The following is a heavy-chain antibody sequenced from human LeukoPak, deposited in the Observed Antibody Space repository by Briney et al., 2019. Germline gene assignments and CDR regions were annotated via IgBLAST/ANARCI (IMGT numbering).Heavy chain of an antibody. CDR3: AKEQEQWLAGAFDI. CDR2: ISGSGGST. CDR1: GFTFSSYA. V-gene: IGHV3-23*01. D-gene: IGHD6-19*01. J-gene: IGHJ3*02. Sequence: GGSLRLSCAASGFTFSSYALSWVRQAPGEGVGWVSAISGSGGSTYYADSVKGRFTISRDNSKNTLYLQMNSLRAEDTAVYYCAKEQEQWLAGAFDIWGQGTMVTVSS.